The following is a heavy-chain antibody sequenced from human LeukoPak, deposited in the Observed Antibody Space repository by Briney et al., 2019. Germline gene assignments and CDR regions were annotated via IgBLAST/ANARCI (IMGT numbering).Heavy chain of an antibody. J-gene: IGHJ4*02. Sequence: GGSLRLSCAASGFTFSSYAMSWVRQAPGKGLEWVSAISGTGDSTYNADSVKGRFTVSRDNSKNMVYLQMNSLRAEDTALYYCAKAIAYFDSRGSPQGAFDYWGQGTLVAVSS. V-gene: IGHV3-23*01. CDR1: GFTFSSYA. CDR2: ISGTGDST. CDR3: AKAIAYFDSRGSPQGAFDY. D-gene: IGHD3-22*01.